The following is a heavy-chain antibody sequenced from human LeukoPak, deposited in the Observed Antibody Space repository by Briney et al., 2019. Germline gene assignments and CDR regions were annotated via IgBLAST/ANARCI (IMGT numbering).Heavy chain of an antibody. J-gene: IGHJ6*02. CDR1: GFTFSSYG. V-gene: IGHV3-30*18. D-gene: IGHD3-10*01. Sequence: PGRSLRLSCAASGFTFSSYGMHWVRQAPGKGLEWVAVISYDGSNKYYADSVKGRFTISRDNSKNTLHLQMNSLRAEDTAVYYCAKDRGGPEGVGMDVWGQGTTVTVSS. CDR3: AKDRGGPEGVGMDV. CDR2: ISYDGSNK.